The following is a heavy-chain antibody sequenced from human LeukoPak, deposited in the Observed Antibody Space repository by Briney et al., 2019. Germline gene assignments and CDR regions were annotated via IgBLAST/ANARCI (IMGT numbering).Heavy chain of an antibody. CDR2: IKQDGSKK. V-gene: IGHV3-7*01. Sequence: PGGSLRLSCAASGFTFSSYWMSWVRQAPGKGLEWVANIKQDGSKKNYVDSVKGRFTISRDNAKNSLYLQMNSLRGEDTAVYYCARGYYGSGSYRPDSKTPDYWGQGTLVTVSS. CDR3: ARGYYGSGSYRPDSKTPDY. J-gene: IGHJ4*02. D-gene: IGHD3-10*01. CDR1: GFTFSSYW.